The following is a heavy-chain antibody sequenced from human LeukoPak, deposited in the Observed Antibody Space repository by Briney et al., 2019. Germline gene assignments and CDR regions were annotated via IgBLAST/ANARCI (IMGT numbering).Heavy chain of an antibody. Sequence: GGSLRLSCAASGFTFETYRMHWVRQAPGKGLEWVSCINGYGSITNYADSVKGRFTISRDNAKNTLYLQMNSLRVEDTAVYYCARDDPTVTTGPPVGSWGQGTLVTVSS. CDR2: INGYGSIT. CDR1: GFTFETYR. J-gene: IGHJ4*02. CDR3: ARDDPTVTTGPPVGS. V-gene: IGHV3-74*01. D-gene: IGHD4-17*01.